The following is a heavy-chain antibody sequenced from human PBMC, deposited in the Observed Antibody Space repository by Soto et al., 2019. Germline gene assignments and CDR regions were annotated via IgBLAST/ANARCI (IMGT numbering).Heavy chain of an antibody. J-gene: IGHJ6*02. Sequence: GGSLRLSCAASGFTFSSYSMNWVRQAPGKGLEWVSYISSSSSTIYYAGSVKGRFSICRDNAKESLYLQRNSLRDEDTAVYYCAGDRQDSVVVGYYYGMDVWGQGTTVTVSS. V-gene: IGHV3-48*02. CDR3: AGDRQDSVVVGYYYGMDV. D-gene: IGHD2-2*01. CDR2: ISSSSSTI. CDR1: GFTFSSYS.